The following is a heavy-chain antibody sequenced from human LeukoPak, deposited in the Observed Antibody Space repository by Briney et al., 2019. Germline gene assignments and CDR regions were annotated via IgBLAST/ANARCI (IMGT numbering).Heavy chain of an antibody. CDR2: IYYSGST. D-gene: IGHD3-22*01. CDR1: GGSISSHY. V-gene: IGHV4-59*11. CDR3: ARDIGYYDSSGYGVSFRFDP. J-gene: IGHJ5*02. Sequence: PSETLSLTCTIAGGSISSHYWSWIRQPPGKGLEWIGFIYYSGSTNYNPSLKSRVTISVDTSKNQFSLKLSSVTAADTAVYYCARDIGYYDSSGYGVSFRFDPWGQGTLVTVSS.